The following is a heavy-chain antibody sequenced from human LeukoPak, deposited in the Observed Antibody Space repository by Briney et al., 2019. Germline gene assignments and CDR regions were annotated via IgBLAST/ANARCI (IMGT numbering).Heavy chain of an antibody. V-gene: IGHV4-4*02. CDR3: AKKAAASAADY. J-gene: IGHJ4*02. D-gene: IGHD6-13*01. Sequence: ETLSLTCAVSGGSISRGNWWSWGRQPPGKGPEWIGEIYHSGNTNYNPSLKSRVTISVDKSKNQFSLKLSSVTAADTAVYYCAKKAAASAADYWGQGTLVTVSS. CDR1: GGSISRGNW. CDR2: IYHSGNT.